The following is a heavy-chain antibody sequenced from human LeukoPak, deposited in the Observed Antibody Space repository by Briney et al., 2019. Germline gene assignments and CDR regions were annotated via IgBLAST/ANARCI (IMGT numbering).Heavy chain of an antibody. CDR1: GFTFSSYA. Sequence: GGSLRFSCAASGFTFSSYAMSWVRQAPGKGLEWVSVISGSGGSTYYADSVKGRFTISRDNSKNTLYLQMNSLRAEDTAVYYCAKDPNGSGSYSPYYLDYWGQGTLVTVSS. CDR3: AKDPNGSGSYSPYYLDY. V-gene: IGHV3-23*01. CDR2: ISGSGGST. D-gene: IGHD3-10*01. J-gene: IGHJ4*02.